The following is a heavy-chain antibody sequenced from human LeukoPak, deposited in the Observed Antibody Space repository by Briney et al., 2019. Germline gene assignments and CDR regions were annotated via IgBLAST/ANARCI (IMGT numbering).Heavy chain of an antibody. CDR1: GFTFSSYG. V-gene: IGHV3-30*02. CDR2: IRYDGSNK. J-gene: IGHJ4*02. D-gene: IGHD2-2*01. CDR3: AKGSRAVVVPKYDY. Sequence: GGSLRLSCAASGFTFSSYGMHWVRQAPGKGLEWVAFIRYDGSNKYYADSVKGRFTISRDNSKNTLYLQMNSLRAEDTAVYYRAKGSRAVVVPKYDYWGQGTLVTVSS.